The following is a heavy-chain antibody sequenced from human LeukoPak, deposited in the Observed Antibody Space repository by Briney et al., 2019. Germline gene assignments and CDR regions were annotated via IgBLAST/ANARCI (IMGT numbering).Heavy chain of an antibody. V-gene: IGHV4-4*07. J-gene: IGHJ4*02. CDR1: GGSISNYY. CDR3: ARSGTVTGYLY. Sequence: PSETLSLTCTVSGGSISNYYWSWIRQPAGKGLEWIGRKYARGSSNYNPPVQSRVTMSVDTSKNQFSLKLRSVTAADTAVYYCARSGTVTGYLYWGQGVLVTVSS. CDR2: KYARGSS. D-gene: IGHD3-9*01.